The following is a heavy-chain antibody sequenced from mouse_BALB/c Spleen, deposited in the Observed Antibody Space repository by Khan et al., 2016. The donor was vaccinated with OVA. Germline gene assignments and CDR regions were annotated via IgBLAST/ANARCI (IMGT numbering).Heavy chain of an antibody. D-gene: IGHD4-1*01. Sequence: VQLKQSGPGLVKPSQSLSLTCTVTGYSITSDYAWNWIWQFPGNKLEWMGYISYSGSTSYNPSLKSRISITRDTSKNQFFLQLNSVTSEDTATYYCAMGRTYWGQGTLVTVSA. CDR2: ISYSGST. CDR3: AMGRTY. J-gene: IGHJ3*01. CDR1: GYSITSDYA. V-gene: IGHV3-2*02.